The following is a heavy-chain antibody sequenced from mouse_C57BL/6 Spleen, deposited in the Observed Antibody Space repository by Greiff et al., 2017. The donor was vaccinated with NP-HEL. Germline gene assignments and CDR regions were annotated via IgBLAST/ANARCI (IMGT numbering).Heavy chain of an antibody. J-gene: IGHJ2*01. CDR3: VRDASTGFDY. V-gene: IGHV10-3*01. CDR1: GFTFNTYA. CDR2: ISSKSSNYAT. Sequence: EVQLVESGGGLVQPKGSLKLSCAASGFTFNTYAMHWVRQAPGKGLEWVARISSKSSNYATYYADSVKDRFTISRDDSQSMLYLQMNNLKTEDTAMYYCVRDASTGFDYWGQGTTLTVSS. D-gene: IGHD1-1*01.